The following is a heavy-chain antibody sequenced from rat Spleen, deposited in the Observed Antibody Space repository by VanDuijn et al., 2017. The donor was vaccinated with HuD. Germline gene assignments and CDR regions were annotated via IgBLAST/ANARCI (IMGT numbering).Heavy chain of an antibody. J-gene: IGHJ2*01. CDR2: ITNTGGST. Sequence: EVQLVESGGGLVQPGRSLKLSCAASGFNFNDYWMGWVRQAPGKGLDWIASITNTGGSTYYPDSVKGRLTVSRDNAKNTLYLQINSLRSEDTATYYCTRNWDYWGQGVMVTVSS. D-gene: IGHD3-6*01. CDR1: GFNFNDYW. CDR3: TRNWDY. V-gene: IGHV5-31*01.